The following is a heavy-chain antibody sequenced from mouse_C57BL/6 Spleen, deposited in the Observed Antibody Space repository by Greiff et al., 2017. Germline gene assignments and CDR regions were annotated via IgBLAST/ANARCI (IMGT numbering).Heavy chain of an antibody. CDR2: IWGVGST. J-gene: IGHJ1*03. D-gene: IGHD4-1*01. Sequence: QVQLKESGPGLVAPSQSLSITCTVSGFSLTSYGVDWVRQSPGKGLEWLGVIWGVGSTNYNSALKSRLSISKDNSKSQVFLKMNSLRTDDTAMYYCSRNWDGGNFDGWGTGTTVTVSS. CDR3: SRNWDGGNFDG. V-gene: IGHV2-6*01. CDR1: GFSLTSYG.